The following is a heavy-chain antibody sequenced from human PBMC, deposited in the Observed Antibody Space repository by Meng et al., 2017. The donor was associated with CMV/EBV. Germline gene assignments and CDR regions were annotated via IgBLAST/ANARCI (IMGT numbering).Heavy chain of an antibody. J-gene: IGHJ4*02. V-gene: IGHV1-24*01. CDR2: FDPEDGET. Sequence: VHLVHSGAEFMKPGAQGKVSCKVSGYTLTELSIHWVRKAPGKGLEWMGGFDPEDGETIYAQKFQGRVTMTEDTSTDTAYMELSSLRSEDTAVYYCATEIFGGWYSFDYWGQGTLVTVSS. CDR3: ATEIFGGWYSFDY. D-gene: IGHD6-19*01. CDR1: GYTLTELS.